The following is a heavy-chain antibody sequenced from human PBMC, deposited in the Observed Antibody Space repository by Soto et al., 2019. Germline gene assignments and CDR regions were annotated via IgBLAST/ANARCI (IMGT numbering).Heavy chain of an antibody. J-gene: IGHJ6*02. V-gene: IGHV3-48*03. CDR2: ISSSGSTI. D-gene: IGHD6-13*01. CDR1: GFTFSSYE. Sequence: GGSPRLSSAASGFTFSSYEMNWVRQAPGKGLEWVSYISSSGSTIYYADSVKGRFTISRDNAKNSLYLQMNSLRAEDTAVYYCARGVAAAGRRSGMDVWGQGTTVTVSS. CDR3: ARGVAAAGRRSGMDV.